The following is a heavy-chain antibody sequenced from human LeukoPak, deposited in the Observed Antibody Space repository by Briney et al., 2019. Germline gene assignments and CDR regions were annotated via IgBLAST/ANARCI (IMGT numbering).Heavy chain of an antibody. CDR2: IIPIFGIA. J-gene: IGHJ6*04. V-gene: IGHV1-69*04. CDR1: GGTFSSYA. CDR3: AREKWFGELHRYCGMDV. D-gene: IGHD3-10*01. Sequence: GASVKVSCKASGGTFSSYAISWVRQAPGQGLEWMGRIIPIFGIANYAQKFQGRVTITADKSTSTAYMELSSLRSEDTAVYYCAREKWFGELHRYCGMDVWGKGTTVTVSS.